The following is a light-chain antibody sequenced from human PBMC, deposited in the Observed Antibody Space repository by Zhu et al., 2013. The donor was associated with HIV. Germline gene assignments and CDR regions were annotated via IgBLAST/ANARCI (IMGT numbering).Light chain of an antibody. CDR2: DNT. CDR3: AAWDDNVSGLV. CDR1: SSNIGARYN. Sequence: QSVLTQPPSVSGAPGQRVTISCTGSSSNIGARYNVHWYHHLPGTAPKLLIYDNTNRPSGIPDRFSGSTSGTSATLGITGLQTGDEADYYCAAWDDNVSGLVFGSGAKVTVL. J-gene: IGLJ1*01. V-gene: IGLV1-40*01.